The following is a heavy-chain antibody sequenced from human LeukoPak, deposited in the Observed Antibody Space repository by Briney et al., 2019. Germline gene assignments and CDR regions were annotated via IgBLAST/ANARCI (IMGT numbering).Heavy chain of an antibody. CDR2: ISSDGSNT. CDR1: GFTFSTYG. Sequence: PGGSLRLSCAASGFTFSTYGMHWVRQAPGKGLEWVAIISSDGSNTYYTDSVKGRFTISRDNSKNTLYLQMSSLRAEDTAVYYCARARMDYFDYWGQGTLVTVSS. D-gene: IGHD2-2*03. V-gene: IGHV3-30*03. CDR3: ARARMDYFDY. J-gene: IGHJ4*02.